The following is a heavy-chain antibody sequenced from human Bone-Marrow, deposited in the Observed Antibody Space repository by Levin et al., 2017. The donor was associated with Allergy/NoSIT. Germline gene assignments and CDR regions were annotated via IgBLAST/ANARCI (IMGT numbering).Heavy chain of an antibody. CDR3: AILSAQTTVIHN. J-gene: IGHJ4*02. Sequence: AGGSLRLSCAASGFTFSSYAMSWVRQAPGKGLEWVSSISVSGGSTYYADSVKGRFTISRDNSKTTLYLQMNSLRAEDTAVYYCAILSAQTTVIHNWGQGTLVTVSS. D-gene: IGHD4-17*01. V-gene: IGHV3-23*01. CDR1: GFTFSSYA. CDR2: ISVSGGST.